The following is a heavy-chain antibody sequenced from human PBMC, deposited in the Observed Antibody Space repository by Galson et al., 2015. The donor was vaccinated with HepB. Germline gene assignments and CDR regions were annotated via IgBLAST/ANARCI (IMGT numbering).Heavy chain of an antibody. Sequence: QSGAEVKKPGESLKISCKASGYSFTNFWIGWVRQMPGKGLEWMGIIYPGDSDTKYSPSFQGQVTISADKSISTAYLQWRSLKASDTAIYYCARHEILDNWGQGTLVTVSS. CDR3: ARHEILDN. V-gene: IGHV5-51*01. CDR2: IYPGDSDT. J-gene: IGHJ4*02. CDR1: GYSFTNFW. D-gene: IGHD5-24*01.